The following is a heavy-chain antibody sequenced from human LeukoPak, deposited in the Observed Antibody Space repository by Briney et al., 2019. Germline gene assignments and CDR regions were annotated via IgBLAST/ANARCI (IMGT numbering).Heavy chain of an antibody. D-gene: IGHD2-21*01. J-gene: IGHJ3*02. CDR1: GYTFTSYD. CDR2: INPNSGGT. CDR3: ARDRGISDAFDI. V-gene: IGHV1-2*02. Sequence: ASVKVSCKASGYTFTSYDINWVRQAPGQGLEWMGWINPNSGGTNYAQKFQGRVTMTRDTSISTAYMELSRLRSDDTAVYYCARDRGISDAFDIWGQGTMVTVSS.